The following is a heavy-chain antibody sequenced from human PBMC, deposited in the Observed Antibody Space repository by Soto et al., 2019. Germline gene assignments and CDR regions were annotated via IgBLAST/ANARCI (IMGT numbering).Heavy chain of an antibody. V-gene: IGHV3-21*01. CDR2: ISSSSSYI. D-gene: IGHD2-2*01. CDR1: GFSFSNYG. J-gene: IGHJ5*02. CDR3: ARSDCTSTSCYVVWFDP. Sequence: EVQLVESGGGLVKPGGSLRLSCAASGFSFSNYGMNWGRQAPGKGLEWVASISSSSSYISYADSVKGRFTISRDNAKNSVYLQMNSLRAEDTAVYYCARSDCTSTSCYVVWFDPWGQGTLVTVSS.